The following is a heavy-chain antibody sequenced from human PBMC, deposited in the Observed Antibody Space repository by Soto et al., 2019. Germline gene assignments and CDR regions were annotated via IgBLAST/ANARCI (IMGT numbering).Heavy chain of an antibody. Sequence: GESLKISCKGSGYSFTSYWIGWVRQMPGKGLDWLVFIYPVDSYTRYSPSFQGQVTISADKSFSTAYLQWSSLKASDTAMYYCARPREAGKYYYGVDVWGQGTTVTVS. V-gene: IGHV5-51*01. J-gene: IGHJ6*02. CDR3: ARPREAGKYYYGVDV. CDR2: IYPVDSYT. CDR1: GYSFTSYW. D-gene: IGHD6-19*01.